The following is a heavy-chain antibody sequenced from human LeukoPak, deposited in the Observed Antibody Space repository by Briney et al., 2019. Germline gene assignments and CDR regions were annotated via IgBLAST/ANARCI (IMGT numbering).Heavy chain of an antibody. D-gene: IGHD2-21*02. V-gene: IGHV3-7*02. CDR1: GFTFSRYW. Sequence: GGSLRLSCAASGFTFSRYWMTWVRQAPGKGLEGVANIKQDGSEKYYVDSVRGRFTVSRDNAKNSLYLQMNGLRVEDTAVYYCARGGDPGWFDPWGQGTLVTVSS. J-gene: IGHJ5*02. CDR2: IKQDGSEK. CDR3: ARGGDPGWFDP.